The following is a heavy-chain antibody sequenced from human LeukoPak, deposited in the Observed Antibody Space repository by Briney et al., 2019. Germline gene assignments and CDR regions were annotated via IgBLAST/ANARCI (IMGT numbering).Heavy chain of an antibody. CDR1: GGSSSGYY. CDR2: INHSGST. J-gene: IGHJ4*02. D-gene: IGHD3-3*01. V-gene: IGHV4-34*01. Sequence: SETLSLTCAVYGGSSSGYYWSWIRQPPGKGLEWIGEINHSGSTNYNPSLKSRVTISVDTSKNQFSLKLSSVTAADTAAYYCATRRFDFWSGYSLAFDYWGQGTLVTVSS. CDR3: ATRRFDFWSGYSLAFDY.